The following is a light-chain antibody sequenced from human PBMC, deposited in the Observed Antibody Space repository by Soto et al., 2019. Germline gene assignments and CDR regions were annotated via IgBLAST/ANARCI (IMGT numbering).Light chain of an antibody. CDR3: QQSDSYPYT. V-gene: IGKV1-39*01. J-gene: IGKJ2*01. CDR2: AAS. CDR1: QSITNY. Sequence: DIQMTQSPSSLSVSVGDRVTITCQTSQSITNYLNWYQQKPGKAPKLLVYAASSLQSGVPSRFSGNGSGTDFTLTIGSLQPEDFGSYYCQQSDSYPYTFGQGTKLEIK.